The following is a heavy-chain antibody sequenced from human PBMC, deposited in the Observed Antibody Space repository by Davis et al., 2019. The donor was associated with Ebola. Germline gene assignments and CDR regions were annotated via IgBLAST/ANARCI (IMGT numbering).Heavy chain of an antibody. D-gene: IGHD3-3*01. CDR1: GFTFSGAY. Sequence: GESLKISCAASGFTFSGAYMSWVRQAPGKGLEWVAVISYDGSNKYYADSVKGRFTISRDNSKKTLYLQMNSLRAEDTAVYYCAKSGLSFGVVKYHYGMDVWGKGTTVTVSS. CDR3: AKSGLSFGVVKYHYGMDV. V-gene: IGHV3-30*18. CDR2: ISYDGSNK. J-gene: IGHJ6*04.